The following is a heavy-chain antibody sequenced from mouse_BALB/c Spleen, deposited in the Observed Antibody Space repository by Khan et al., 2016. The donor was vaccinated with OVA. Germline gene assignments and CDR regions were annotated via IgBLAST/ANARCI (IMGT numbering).Heavy chain of an antibody. CDR2: ISTGGSYT. V-gene: IGHV5-6*01. CDR3: ARVAYYYDSEGLAY. J-gene: IGHJ3*01. CDR1: GFTFSTYG. D-gene: IGHD1-1*01. Sequence: EVELVQSGGDLVKPGGSLKLSCKASGFTFSTYGMSWVRQTPGKRLEWVATISTGGSYTYYPDSVKGRFTISRDNAKNTLYMQMSSLKSEDTAMFYCARVAYYYDSEGLAYWGQGTLVTVSA.